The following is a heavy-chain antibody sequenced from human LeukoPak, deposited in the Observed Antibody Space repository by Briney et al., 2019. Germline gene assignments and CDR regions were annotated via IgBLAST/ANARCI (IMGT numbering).Heavy chain of an antibody. CDR2: IRYDGSNK. Sequence: GGSLRLSCAASGFTFSSYGMHWVRQAPGKGLEWVAFIRYDGSNKYYADSVKGRFTISRDNSKNTLYLQMNSLKIEDTAVYYCSVNYCSGGSCYMFWGQGTLVTVSS. D-gene: IGHD2-15*01. V-gene: IGHV3-30*02. CDR3: SVNYCSGGSCYMF. J-gene: IGHJ4*02. CDR1: GFTFSSYG.